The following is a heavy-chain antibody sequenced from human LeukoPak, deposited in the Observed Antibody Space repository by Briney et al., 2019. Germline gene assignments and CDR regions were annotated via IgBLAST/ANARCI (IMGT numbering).Heavy chain of an antibody. D-gene: IGHD5-24*01. V-gene: IGHV3-74*01. CDR1: GFTVSSNY. Sequence: GGSLRLSCAASGFTVSSNYMSWVRQAPGKGLVWVSHISGDGTSTGYAASVKGRFTISRDNAKNTLYLQINSLTDEDTAVYYCARGNYPSSCDSWGLGTLVTVSS. CDR2: ISGDGTST. CDR3: ARGNYPSSCDS. J-gene: IGHJ4*02.